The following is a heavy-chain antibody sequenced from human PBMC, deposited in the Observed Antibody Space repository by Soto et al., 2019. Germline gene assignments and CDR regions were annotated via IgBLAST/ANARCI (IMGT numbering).Heavy chain of an antibody. CDR1: GFTFSSYG. V-gene: IGHV3-30*18. D-gene: IGHD6-19*01. J-gene: IGHJ5*02. CDR3: AKDTQYSSGSRWFDP. CDR2: ISYDGSNK. Sequence: QPGGSLRLSCAASGFTFSSYGMHWVRQAPGKGLEWVAVISYDGSNKYYADSVKGRFTISRDNSKNTLYLQMNSLRAEDTAVYYCAKDTQYSSGSRWFDPWGQGTPVTVSS.